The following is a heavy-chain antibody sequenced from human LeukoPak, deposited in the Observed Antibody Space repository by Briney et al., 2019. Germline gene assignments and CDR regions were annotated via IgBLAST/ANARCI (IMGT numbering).Heavy chain of an antibody. Sequence: GASVKVSCKASGYTFTGYYMHWVRQAPGQGLEWMGRLNPNSGGTNYAQKFQGRVTMTRDTSISTAYMELSRLRSDDTAVYYCARGCSGGSCYDYFDYWGQGTLVTVSS. CDR2: LNPNSGGT. V-gene: IGHV1-2*06. D-gene: IGHD2-15*01. J-gene: IGHJ4*02. CDR3: ARGCSGGSCYDYFDY. CDR1: GYTFTGYY.